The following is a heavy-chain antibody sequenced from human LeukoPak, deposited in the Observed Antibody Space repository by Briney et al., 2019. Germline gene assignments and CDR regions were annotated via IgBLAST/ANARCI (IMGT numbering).Heavy chain of an antibody. D-gene: IGHD3-10*01. CDR1: GFTFSSYW. Sequence: GGSLRLSCAASGFTFSSYWMSWVRQAPGKGLEWVANIKQDGSEKYYVDSVKDRFTISRDNAKNSLYLQMNSLRAEDTDVYYCARDFMVRGVIGFDPWGQGTLVTVSS. J-gene: IGHJ5*02. V-gene: IGHV3-7*01. CDR3: ARDFMVRGVIGFDP. CDR2: IKQDGSEK.